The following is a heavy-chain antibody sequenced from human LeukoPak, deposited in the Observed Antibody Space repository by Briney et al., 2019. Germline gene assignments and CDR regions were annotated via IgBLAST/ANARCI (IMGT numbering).Heavy chain of an antibody. CDR3: AGEYYDILTGYYRIDY. V-gene: IGHV4-59*01. D-gene: IGHD3-9*01. Sequence: SETLSLTCTASGGSISSYYWSWIRQPPGKGLEWIGYIYYSGSTNYNPSLKSRVTISVDTSKNQFSLKLSSVTAADTAVYYCAGEYYDILTGYYRIDYWGQGTLVTVSS. CDR2: IYYSGST. CDR1: GGSISSYY. J-gene: IGHJ4*02.